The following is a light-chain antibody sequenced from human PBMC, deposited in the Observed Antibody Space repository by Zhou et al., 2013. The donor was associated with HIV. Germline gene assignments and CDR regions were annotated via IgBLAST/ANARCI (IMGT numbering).Light chain of an antibody. Sequence: VLTQSPGTLSLSPGERATLSCRASQYMDVNYLAWYQQRPGQAPRLLIYGASSRATGIPDRFSGSGSGTDFTLTISRLEPEDFAVYYCQEYGGSPITFGQGTRLEIK. CDR3: QEYGGSPIT. V-gene: IGKV3-20*01. CDR1: QYMDVNY. CDR2: GAS. J-gene: IGKJ5*01.